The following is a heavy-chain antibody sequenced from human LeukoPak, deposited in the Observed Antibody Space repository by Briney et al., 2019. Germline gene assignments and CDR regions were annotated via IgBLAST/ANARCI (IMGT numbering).Heavy chain of an antibody. CDR1: GYTITSYY. Sequence: ASVKVSCKASGYTITSYYMHWVRQAPGQGLEWMGIINPSGGSTSYAQKFQGRVTMTRDTSTSTVYMELSSLRSEDTAVYYCARGAQPSIVVVPAATVAGALDDAFDIWGQGTMVTVSS. J-gene: IGHJ3*02. V-gene: IGHV1-46*01. CDR2: INPSGGST. CDR3: ARGAQPSIVVVPAATVAGALDDAFDI. D-gene: IGHD2-2*01.